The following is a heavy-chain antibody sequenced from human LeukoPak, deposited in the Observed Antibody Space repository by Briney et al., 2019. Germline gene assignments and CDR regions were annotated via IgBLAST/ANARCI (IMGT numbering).Heavy chain of an antibody. Sequence: PGGSLRLSCAASGFTFSSYWMSWVRQAPGKGLEWVANIKQDGSEKYYVDSVKGRFTISRDNAKNSLYLQMNSLRAEDTAVYYCARDLGYCSSTSCYPHDSLFSYWGQGTLVTVSS. J-gene: IGHJ4*02. D-gene: IGHD2-2*01. V-gene: IGHV3-7*01. CDR3: ARDLGYCSSTSCYPHDSLFSY. CDR2: IKQDGSEK. CDR1: GFTFSSYW.